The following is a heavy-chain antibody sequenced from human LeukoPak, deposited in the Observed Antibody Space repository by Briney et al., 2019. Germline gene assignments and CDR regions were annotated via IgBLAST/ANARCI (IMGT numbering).Heavy chain of an antibody. CDR3: AKSPGYYDSRGYTQFFDY. J-gene: IGHJ4*02. Sequence: GGSLRLSCAASGFTFSSYAMSWVRQAPGKGLEWVSVISGSGDSTYYADSVKGRFTISRDNSKNTLYLQMNSLRAEDTAVYYCAKSPGYYDSRGYTQFFDYWGQGTLVTVSS. V-gene: IGHV3-23*01. CDR1: GFTFSSYA. D-gene: IGHD3-22*01. CDR2: ISGSGDST.